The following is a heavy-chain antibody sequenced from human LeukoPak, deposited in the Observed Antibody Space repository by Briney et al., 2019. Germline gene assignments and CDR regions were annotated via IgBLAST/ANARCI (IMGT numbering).Heavy chain of an antibody. V-gene: IGHV6-1*01. CDR1: GDSVSSKSAS. Sequence: SQTLSLTCAISGDSVSSKSASWNWVRQSPSRGLEWLGRTYSRCKWFNDYAVSVKSRITINPDTSKNQFSLHLRFVTPDDTAVYYCARGTGSLDYWGQGTLVTVSS. CDR3: ARGTGSLDY. D-gene: IGHD1-26*01. CDR2: TYSRCKWFN. J-gene: IGHJ4*02.